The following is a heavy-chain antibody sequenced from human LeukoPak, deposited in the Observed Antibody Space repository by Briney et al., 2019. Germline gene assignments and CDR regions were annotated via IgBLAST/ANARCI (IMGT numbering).Heavy chain of an antibody. J-gene: IGHJ5*02. CDR3: ARGDLARYYDILTGYYIGWFDP. CDR2: INPDSGGA. Sequence: ASVKVSCRASGYTLTGYYIHWVRPAPGQGLEWMGWINPDSGGANYAQKFQGRVTMTRDTSISTAYMELSRLRSDDTAVYYCARGDLARYYDILTGYYIGWFDPWGQGNLVTVSS. CDR1: GYTLTGYY. D-gene: IGHD3-9*01. V-gene: IGHV1-2*02.